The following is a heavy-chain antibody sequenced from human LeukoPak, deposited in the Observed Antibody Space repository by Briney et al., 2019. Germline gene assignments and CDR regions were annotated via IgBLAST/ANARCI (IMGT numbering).Heavy chain of an antibody. D-gene: IGHD6-13*01. V-gene: IGHV4-39*07. Sequence: PSETLSLTCTVSGGSISSSTYYWGWVRQPSGKGLDWIGSIFYIGSTQYTQYNPSLKSRVTISADTSKNQFSLKLRSVTAADTAVYYCARDEDGSSWFQDYWGQGTLVTVSS. CDR3: ARDEDGSSWFQDY. J-gene: IGHJ4*02. CDR1: GGSISSSTYY. CDR2: IFYIGST.